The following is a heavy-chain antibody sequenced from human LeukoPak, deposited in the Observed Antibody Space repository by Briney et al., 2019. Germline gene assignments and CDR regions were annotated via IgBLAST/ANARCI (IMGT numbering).Heavy chain of an antibody. CDR1: GYTFTGYY. J-gene: IGHJ4*02. V-gene: IGHV1-2*02. CDR2: INPNNGGT. CDR3: ARDSTSGSLDY. D-gene: IGHD1-26*01. Sequence: ASVKVSCKASGYTFTGYYIHWVRQAPGQGLEWMGWINPNNGGTNYAQKFQGRVTMTRDTSTSTVYMELSSLRSEDTAVYYCARDSTSGSLDYWGQGTLVTVSS.